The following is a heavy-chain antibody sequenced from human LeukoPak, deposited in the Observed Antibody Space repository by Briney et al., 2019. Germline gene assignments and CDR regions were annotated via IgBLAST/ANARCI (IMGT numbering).Heavy chain of an antibody. CDR2: IDPRDSYT. CDR3: ATGASKVTTDFANY. J-gene: IGHJ4*02. V-gene: IGHV5-10-1*01. Sequence: GESLKISCQASGYSFSNYWISWVRQMPGKGLEWMGRIDPRDSYTKYSPSFEGHVTISVDKSSTTAFLQWSSLKASDSAVYYCATGASKVTTDFANYWGQGTQVAVSS. D-gene: IGHD4-17*01. CDR1: GYSFSNYW.